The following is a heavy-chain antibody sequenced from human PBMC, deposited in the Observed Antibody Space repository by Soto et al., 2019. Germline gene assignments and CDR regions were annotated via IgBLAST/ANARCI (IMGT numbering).Heavy chain of an antibody. CDR2: IYTGDSDT. Sequence: GEALKISCKGSGYTFTNFWIGWVRQVPGKGLELMGTIYTGDSDTRYSPSFQSHVTISVDKYINTAYLRWSGLKASDSAMYYCARRGVSSYYDSPVNALHXWGQGTTVTVS. D-gene: IGHD3-3*01. V-gene: IGHV5-51*01. CDR1: GYTFTNFW. CDR3: ARRGVSSYYDSPVNALHX. J-gene: IGHJ6*02.